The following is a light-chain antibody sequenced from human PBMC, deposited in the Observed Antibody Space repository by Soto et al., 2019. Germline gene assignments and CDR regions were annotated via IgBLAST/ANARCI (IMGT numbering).Light chain of an antibody. CDR1: SRDVGGYNS. V-gene: IGLV2-8*01. CDR3: SSYAGSSNV. J-gene: IGLJ1*01. Sequence: QSALTQPASVSGSPGQSITISCTGTSRDVGGYNSVSWYQQHPGKAPKVIIYEVNKRPSGVPDRFSGSKSGNTASLTVSGLQAEDEADYYCSSYAGSSNVFGTGTKLTVL. CDR2: EVN.